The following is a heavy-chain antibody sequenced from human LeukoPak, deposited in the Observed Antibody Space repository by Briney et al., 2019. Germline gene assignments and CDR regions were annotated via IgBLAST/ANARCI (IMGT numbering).Heavy chain of an antibody. CDR3: ARIASHSSSWYDGGY. J-gene: IGHJ4*02. V-gene: IGHV3-74*01. CDR1: GFTLSSYW. D-gene: IGHD6-13*01. CDR2: INSDGSST. Sequence: GGSLRLSCAASGFTLSSYWMHWVRQAPGKGLVWVSRINSDGSSTTYADSVKGRFTISRDNAKNTLYLQMNSLRAEATGVYYCARIASHSSSWYDGGYWGQGTLVTVSS.